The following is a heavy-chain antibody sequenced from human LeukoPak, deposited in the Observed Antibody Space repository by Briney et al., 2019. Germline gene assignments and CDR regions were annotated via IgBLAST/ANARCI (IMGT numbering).Heavy chain of an antibody. Sequence: GGSLRLSCAASGFTFSSYGMSWVRQAPGKGLEWVSAISGSGGSTYYADSVKGRFTISRDNSKNTLYLQMNSLRAEDTAVYYCAKGTNPNYYDSSGYDDEGMGYFDYWGQGTLVTVSS. CDR3: AKGTNPNYYDSSGYDDEGMGYFDY. J-gene: IGHJ4*02. CDR2: ISGSGGST. D-gene: IGHD3-22*01. V-gene: IGHV3-23*01. CDR1: GFTFSSYG.